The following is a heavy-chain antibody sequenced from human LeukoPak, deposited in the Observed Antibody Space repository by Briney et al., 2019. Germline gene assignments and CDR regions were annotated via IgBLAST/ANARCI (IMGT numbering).Heavy chain of an antibody. CDR2: IYYSGST. CDR1: GGSTSSGGYY. CDR3: ARGRVRGVITALDY. D-gene: IGHD3-10*01. V-gene: IGHV4-31*03. Sequence: TLSLTCTVSGGSTSSGGYYWSWIRQHPGKGLEWIGYIYYSGSTYYNPSLKSRVTISVDTSKNQFSLKLSSVTAADTAVYYCARGRVRGVITALDYWGQGTLVTVSS. J-gene: IGHJ4*02.